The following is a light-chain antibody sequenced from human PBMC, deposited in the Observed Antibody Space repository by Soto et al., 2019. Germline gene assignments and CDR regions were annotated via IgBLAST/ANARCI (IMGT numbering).Light chain of an antibody. CDR1: QSVSSSY. CDR3: QQYGGSSGNT. V-gene: IGKV3-20*01. CDR2: GAS. Sequence: EIVLTHSPGTLYLSPCERATLSFSARQSVSSSYLAWYQQKPGQAPSRLIYGASSRATGIPDRFSGSGSGTDFTLTISRLEPEDFAVYYCQQYGGSSGNTFGQGTRLEI. J-gene: IGKJ5*01.